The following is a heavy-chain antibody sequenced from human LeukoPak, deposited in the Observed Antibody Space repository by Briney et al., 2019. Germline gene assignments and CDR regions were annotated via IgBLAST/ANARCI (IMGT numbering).Heavy chain of an antibody. J-gene: IGHJ4*02. CDR3: ASPFYYDSSGYYTAFDN. D-gene: IGHD3-22*01. CDR1: GGSISSSSYY. CDR2: IYYSGST. Sequence: TSETLSLTCTVSGGSISSSSYYWGWVRQPPGKGLEWIGSIYYSGSTYYNSSLKSRATISVDTSKNQFSLKLSSVTAADTAVYYCASPFYYDSSGYYTAFDNWGQGTLVTVSS. V-gene: IGHV4-39*01.